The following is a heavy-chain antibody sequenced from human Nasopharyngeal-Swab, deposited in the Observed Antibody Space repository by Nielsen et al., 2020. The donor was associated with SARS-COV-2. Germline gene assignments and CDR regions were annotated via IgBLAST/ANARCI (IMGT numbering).Heavy chain of an antibody. Sequence: GGSLRLSCAASGFTFSSYAMHWVRQAPGKGLEWVSSISSSSSYIYYADSVKGRFTISRDNAKNSLYLQMNSLRAEDTAVYYCARDGYSNPLGDVWGKGTTVTVSS. V-gene: IGHV3-21*01. CDR1: GFTFSSYA. CDR3: ARDGYSNPLGDV. D-gene: IGHD4-11*01. CDR2: ISSSSSYI. J-gene: IGHJ6*04.